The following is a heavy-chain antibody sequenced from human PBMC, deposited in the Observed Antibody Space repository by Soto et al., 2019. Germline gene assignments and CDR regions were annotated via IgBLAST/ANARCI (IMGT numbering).Heavy chain of an antibody. CDR1: GYTFTSYY. V-gene: IGHV1-46*01. J-gene: IGHJ4*02. Sequence: ASVKVSCKASGYTFTSYYMHWVRQAPGQGLEWMGIINPSGGSTSYAQKFQGRVTMTRDTSTSTVYMELSSLRSEDTAVYYCAREPGDIVGYSYGHHFDYWGQGTLVTVSS. D-gene: IGHD5-18*01. CDR3: AREPGDIVGYSYGHHFDY. CDR2: INPSGGST.